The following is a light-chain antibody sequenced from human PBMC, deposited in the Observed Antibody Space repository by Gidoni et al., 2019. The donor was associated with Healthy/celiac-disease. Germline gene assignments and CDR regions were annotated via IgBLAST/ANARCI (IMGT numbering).Light chain of an antibody. J-gene: IGKJ1*01. Sequence: DIVMTQSPLSLPVTPGEPASIPCRSSQSLLHSNGYNYLDWYLQKPGQSPQLLIYLGSNRGYGVPDRFSGSGSGTDFTLKISRVEAVDVGVYYCMQALQAPPWTFGQGTKVEIK. V-gene: IGKV2-28*01. CDR3: MQALQAPPWT. CDR2: LGS. CDR1: QSLLHSNGYNY.